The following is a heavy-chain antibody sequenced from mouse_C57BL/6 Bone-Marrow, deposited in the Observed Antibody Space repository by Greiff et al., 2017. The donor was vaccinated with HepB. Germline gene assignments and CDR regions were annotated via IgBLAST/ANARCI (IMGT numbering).Heavy chain of an antibody. J-gene: IGHJ4*01. CDR3: ARTTVVATGAMDY. CDR2: IWSDGST. CDR1: GFSLTSYG. D-gene: IGHD1-1*01. Sequence: VQLQESGPGLVAPSQSLSITCTVSGFSLTSYGVHWVRQPPGKGLEWLVVIWSDGSTTYNSALKSRLSISKDNSKSQVFLKMNRLQTDDTAMYYCARTTVVATGAMDYWGQGTSVTVSS. V-gene: IGHV2-6*03.